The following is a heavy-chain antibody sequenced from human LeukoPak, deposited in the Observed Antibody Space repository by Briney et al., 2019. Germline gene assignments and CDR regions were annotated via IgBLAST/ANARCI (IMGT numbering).Heavy chain of an antibody. CDR3: AAAYRYFYDRGGYFDY. D-gene: IGHD3-22*01. Sequence: SVKVSCKASGFTFTTSAMQWVRQARGQRLEWIGWIVVGSGNTNYAQKFQERVTITRDMSTSTAYMELSSLRSGDTAVYYCAAAYRYFYDRGGYFDYWGQGTLVTVSS. CDR1: GFTFTTSA. V-gene: IGHV1-58*02. J-gene: IGHJ4*02. CDR2: IVVGSGNT.